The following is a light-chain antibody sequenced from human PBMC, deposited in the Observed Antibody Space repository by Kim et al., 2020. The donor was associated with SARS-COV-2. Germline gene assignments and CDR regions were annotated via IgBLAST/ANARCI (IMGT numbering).Light chain of an antibody. V-gene: IGLV2-14*03. J-gene: IGLJ3*02. Sequence: QSALTQPASVSGSPGQSITISCTGTSSDVGGFNYVSWYQQHPGKAPKLIIYDVNKRPSGVSNRFSGSKSGNTASLTISGLQAEDEAAYYCSSYTSSSTLGVFGGGTQLTVL. CDR1: SSDVGGFNY. CDR2: DVN. CDR3: SSYTSSSTLGV.